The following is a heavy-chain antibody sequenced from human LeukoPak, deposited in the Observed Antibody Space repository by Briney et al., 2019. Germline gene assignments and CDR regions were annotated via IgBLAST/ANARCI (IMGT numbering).Heavy chain of an antibody. CDR2: INTSGATT. Sequence: GASLKVSCKTSGYTFSRHYIHWVRQAPGQGLEWLGIINTSGATTRYGQNFKGRVTATRDTSTSTVYMEMSSLNSEDTAVYYCARGLESSGWYGMDVWGQGTTIIVSS. D-gene: IGHD6-19*01. CDR1: GYTFSRHY. J-gene: IGHJ6*02. V-gene: IGHV1-46*01. CDR3: ARGLESSGWYGMDV.